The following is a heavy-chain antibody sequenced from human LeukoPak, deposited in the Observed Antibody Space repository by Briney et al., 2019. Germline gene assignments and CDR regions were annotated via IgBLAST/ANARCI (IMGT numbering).Heavy chain of an antibody. CDR2: ISYDGSNK. J-gene: IGHJ4*02. V-gene: IGHV3-30*04. Sequence: GGSLELSLAAPGLTFIPYAMNGVPKAPGKGLGGGPVISYDGSNKYYADSVKGRFTISRDNSKNTLYLQMNSLRTEDTAVYYCARDQVTMVRGVNIFDFWGQGTLVTVSS. CDR3: ARDQVTMVRGVNIFDF. CDR1: GLTFIPYA. D-gene: IGHD3-10*01.